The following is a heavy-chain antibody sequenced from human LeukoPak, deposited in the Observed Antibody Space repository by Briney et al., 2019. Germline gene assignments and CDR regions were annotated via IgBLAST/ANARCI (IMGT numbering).Heavy chain of an antibody. CDR2: IYYSGNS. CDR1: GGSIRSNYY. J-gene: IGHJ4*02. V-gene: IGHV4-39*01. Sequence: SETLSLTCTVSGGSIRSNYYWGWIRQPPGKGLEWIGSIYYSGNSYYNPSLKSRVTMSIDTSKNQFSLKVNSVTAADTAVYYCARHWSYYGSGSFPFDYWGQGTLVTVSS. CDR3: ARHWSYYGSGSFPFDY. D-gene: IGHD3-10*01.